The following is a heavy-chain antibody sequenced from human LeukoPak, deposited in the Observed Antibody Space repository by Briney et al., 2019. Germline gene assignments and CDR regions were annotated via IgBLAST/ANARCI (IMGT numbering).Heavy chain of an antibody. CDR3: ARDWEQYYDILTGYFS. V-gene: IGHV1-69*13. D-gene: IGHD3-9*01. Sequence: GASVKVSCKASGYTFTGYYMHWVRQAPGQGLEWMGGIIPIFGTANYAQKFQGRVTITADESTSTAYMELSSLRSEDTAVYYCARDWEQYYDILTGYFSWGQGTLVTVSS. CDR2: IIPIFGTA. J-gene: IGHJ5*02. CDR1: GYTFTGYY.